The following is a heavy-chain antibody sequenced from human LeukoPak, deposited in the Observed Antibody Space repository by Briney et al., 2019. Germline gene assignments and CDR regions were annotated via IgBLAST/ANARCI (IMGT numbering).Heavy chain of an antibody. CDR1: GGSFSGYY. CDR2: INHSGST. CDR3: ARGVGGPVPTMTVNWFDA. J-gene: IGHJ5*02. D-gene: IGHD3-22*01. Sequence: SETLSLTCAVYGGSFSGYYWSWIRQPPGKGLEWIGEINHSGSTNYNPSLKSRVTISVDTSKNQFSLKLSSVTAADTAVYYFARGVGGPVPTMTVNWFDAWGQGTLVTVS. V-gene: IGHV4-34*01.